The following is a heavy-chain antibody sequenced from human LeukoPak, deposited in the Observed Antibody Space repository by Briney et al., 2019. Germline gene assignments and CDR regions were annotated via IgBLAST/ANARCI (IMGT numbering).Heavy chain of an antibody. CDR2: IKSDGITI. CDR3: AKDTSADYYDSRGYSN. V-gene: IGHV3-74*01. J-gene: IGHJ4*02. CDR1: GFTFSNYM. D-gene: IGHD3-22*01. Sequence: PGGSLRLSCAASGFTFSNYMMHWVRQAPGKGLVWVSRIKSDGITITYADSVKGRFTISRDNAKNSLNLQMNSLRAEDTAFYYCAKDTSADYYDSRGYSNWGQGTLVTVSS.